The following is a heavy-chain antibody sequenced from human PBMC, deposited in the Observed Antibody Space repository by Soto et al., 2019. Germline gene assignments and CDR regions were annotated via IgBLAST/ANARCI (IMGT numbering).Heavy chain of an antibody. J-gene: IGHJ4*02. CDR1: GYTFTSYG. CDR3: ARDSPHYRCSGSYTRGCY. V-gene: IGHV1-18*01. CDR2: ISAYNGNT. Sequence: QVQLVQSGAEVKKPGASVKVSCKASGYTFTSYGISWVRQAPGQGLEWMGWISAYNGNTNYAQKLQGRVTMTTDTSTGTPYMDLRSLRSDDTAVYYCARDSPHYRCSGSYTRGCYWGQGTLVTVSS. D-gene: IGHD1-26*01.